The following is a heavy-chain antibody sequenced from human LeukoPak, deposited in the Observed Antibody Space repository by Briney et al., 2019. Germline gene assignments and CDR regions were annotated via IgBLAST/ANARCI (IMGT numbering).Heavy chain of an antibody. V-gene: IGHV3-7*03. J-gene: IGHJ4*02. CDR3: ARDPGRIAAAPKAYYFDY. Sequence: GGSLRLSCAASGFTFSSYYMTWVRQAPGKGLEWVANIKQDGSEKYYVDSVKGRFIISRDNAKNSLFLQMNSLRAEDTAVYYCARDPGRIAAAPKAYYFDYWGQGTLVTVSS. D-gene: IGHD6-13*01. CDR2: IKQDGSEK. CDR1: GFTFSSYY.